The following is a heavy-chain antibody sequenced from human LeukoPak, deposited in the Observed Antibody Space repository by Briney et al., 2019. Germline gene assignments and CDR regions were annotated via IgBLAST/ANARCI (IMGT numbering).Heavy chain of an antibody. J-gene: IGHJ4*02. Sequence: GASVKVSCKASGYTFTGYYMHWVRQAPGQGLEWMGWINPNSGGTNYAQKFQGRVTMTRDTSISTAYMELSRLRSDDTAVYYCARAFHYRGDYGGYWGQGTLVTVSS. CDR1: GYTFTGYY. CDR2: INPNSGGT. CDR3: ARAFHYRGDYGGY. V-gene: IGHV1-2*02. D-gene: IGHD4-17*01.